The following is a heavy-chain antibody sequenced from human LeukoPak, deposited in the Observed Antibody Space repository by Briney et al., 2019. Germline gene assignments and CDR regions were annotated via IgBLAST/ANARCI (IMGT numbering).Heavy chain of an antibody. CDR2: IIPIFGTT. D-gene: IGHD2-2*01. Sequence: ASVKVSCKASGGTFNSYAISWVRQAPGQGLEWMGGIIPIFGTTNYARKFRGRVTLTADKSTRTAYMELSSLRSEDTAVYYCARDPPSSCSSTSCSPYMDVWGKGTTVTVSS. CDR1: GGTFNSYA. J-gene: IGHJ6*03. CDR3: ARDPPSSCSSTSCSPYMDV. V-gene: IGHV1-69*06.